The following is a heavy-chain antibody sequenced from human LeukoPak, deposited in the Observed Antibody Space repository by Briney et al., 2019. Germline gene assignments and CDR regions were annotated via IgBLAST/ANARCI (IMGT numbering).Heavy chain of an antibody. CDR2: IKQDGSEK. Sequence: GGSLRLSCAASGFTFSSYWMSWVRQAPGKGLEWVANIKQDGSEKYYVDSVKGRFTISRDNAKNSLYLQMNSLRAEDTAVYYCAREADVVVASLVNWGQGTLVTVSS. CDR1: GFTFSSYW. V-gene: IGHV3-7*03. CDR3: AREADVVVASLVN. J-gene: IGHJ4*02. D-gene: IGHD2-15*01.